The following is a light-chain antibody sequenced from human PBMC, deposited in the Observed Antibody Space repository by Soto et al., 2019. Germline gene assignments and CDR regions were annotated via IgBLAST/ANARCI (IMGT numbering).Light chain of an antibody. J-gene: IGKJ1*01. CDR3: QQSYSSPPT. CDR2: AAS. CDR1: QSISNH. Sequence: DIQMTQSPSSLSASVEDRVIITCRASQSISNHLNWYQQKPWKAPKLLIFAASSLQGGVPSRFSVSRSGPDFTLTISSLQPEDFATYYYQQSYSSPPTFGQGTKVEIK. V-gene: IGKV1-39*01.